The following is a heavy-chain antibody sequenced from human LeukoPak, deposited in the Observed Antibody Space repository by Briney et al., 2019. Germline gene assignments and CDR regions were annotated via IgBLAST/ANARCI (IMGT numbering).Heavy chain of an antibody. D-gene: IGHD6-19*01. V-gene: IGHV3-48*01. CDR2: ISSSSSTI. J-gene: IGHJ4*02. CDR3: AKEAYYSSGWYDYFDY. CDR1: GFTFSSYS. Sequence: PGGSLRLSCAASGFTFSSYSMNWVRQAPGKGLEWVSYISSSSSTIYYADSVKGRFTISRDNSKNTLYLQMNSLRAEDTAVYYCAKEAYYSSGWYDYFDYWGQGTLVTVSS.